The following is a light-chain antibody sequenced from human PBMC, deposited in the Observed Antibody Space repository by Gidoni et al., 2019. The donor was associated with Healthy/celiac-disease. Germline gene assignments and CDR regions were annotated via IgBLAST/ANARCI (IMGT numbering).Light chain of an antibody. CDR3: QHFGN. CDR1: QSISSSQ. V-gene: IGKV3-20*01. J-gene: IGKJ4*01. Sequence: EIVLTQSPGTLSLSPGQSATLSCRASQSISSSQLAWYQQKPGQAPRPLMYGASSRATGIPDRFSGSESGTNFTLTNSRLEPEDFAVYYCQHFGNFGGGTKVE. CDR2: GAS.